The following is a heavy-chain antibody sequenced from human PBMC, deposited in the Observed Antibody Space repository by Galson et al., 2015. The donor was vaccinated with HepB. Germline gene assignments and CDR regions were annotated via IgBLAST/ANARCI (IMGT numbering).Heavy chain of an antibody. D-gene: IGHD3-22*01. CDR2: IYYSGST. J-gene: IGHJ6*02. Sequence: LSLTCTVSGGSISSYYWSWIRQPPGKGLEWNGYIYYSGSTNYNPSLKSRVTISVDTSKNQFSLKLSSVTAADTAVYYCARVVATMTRAEDYYYYGMDVWGQGTTVTVSS. V-gene: IGHV4-59*01. CDR1: GGSISSYY. CDR3: ARVVATMTRAEDYYYYGMDV.